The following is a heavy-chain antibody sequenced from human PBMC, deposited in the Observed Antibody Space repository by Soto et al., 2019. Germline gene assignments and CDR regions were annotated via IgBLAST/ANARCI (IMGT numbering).Heavy chain of an antibody. CDR2: INHSGNT. Sequence: SGTLSLTVAVYGGSFSDYYWSWIRQPPGKGLEWIGEINHSGNTNYNPSLKSRVTISVDTSKNQFSLKLSSVTAADTAVYYCASEGRYYASGRFWWFDPWGQGTLVTVSS. D-gene: IGHD3-10*01. CDR3: ASEGRYYASGRFWWFDP. V-gene: IGHV4-34*01. J-gene: IGHJ5*02. CDR1: GGSFSDYY.